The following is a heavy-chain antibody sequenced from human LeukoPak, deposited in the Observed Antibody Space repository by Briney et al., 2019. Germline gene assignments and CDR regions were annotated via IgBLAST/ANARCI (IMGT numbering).Heavy chain of an antibody. CDR1: GFTFSSYA. J-gene: IGHJ3*02. D-gene: IGHD3-22*01. CDR2: ISYDGSNK. Sequence: GGSLRLSCAASGFTFSSYAMHWVRQAPGKGLEWVAVISYDGSNKYYADSVKGRFTISRDNSKNTLYLQMNSLRAEDTAVYYCARDPGLAIVVVADDAFDIWGQGTMVTVSS. CDR3: ARDPGLAIVVVADDAFDI. V-gene: IGHV3-30*14.